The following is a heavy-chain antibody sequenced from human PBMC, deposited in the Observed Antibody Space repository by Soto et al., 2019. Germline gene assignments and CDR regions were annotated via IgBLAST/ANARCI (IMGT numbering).Heavy chain of an antibody. J-gene: IGHJ4*02. D-gene: IGHD3-10*01. CDR1: GLTFTSSA. CDR3: ASYVRPGGFDY. CDR2: IVVGSANT. Sequence: QMQLVQSWPEVKTPGTSVKVSCNASGLTFTSSALQWVRQPRVQRLAWIGWIVVGSANTNYAQKFQETVTITGEMSTSTSYMELSSLRSEDTAVYYCASYVRPGGFDYWCQGTLVTVSS. V-gene: IGHV1-58*01.